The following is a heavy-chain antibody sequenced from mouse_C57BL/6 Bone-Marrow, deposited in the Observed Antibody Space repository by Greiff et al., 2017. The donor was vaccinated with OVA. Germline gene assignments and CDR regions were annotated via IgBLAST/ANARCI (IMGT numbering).Heavy chain of an antibody. Sequence: VQLQQSGAELVRPGTSVKVSCKASGYAFTNYLIEWVKQRPGQGLEWIGVINPGSGGTNYNEKFKGKATLTADKSSSTAYMQLSSLTSEDSAVYFCAVYYYGSSPYYFDYWGQGTTLTVSS. V-gene: IGHV1-54*01. J-gene: IGHJ2*01. D-gene: IGHD1-1*01. CDR3: AVYYYGSSPYYFDY. CDR2: INPGSGGT. CDR1: GYAFTNYL.